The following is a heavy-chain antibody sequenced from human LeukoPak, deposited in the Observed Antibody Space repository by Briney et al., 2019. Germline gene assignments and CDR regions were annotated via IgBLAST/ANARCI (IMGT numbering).Heavy chain of an antibody. CDR1: GFSVSNKY. CDR3: AARNY. CDR2: IYSRGAT. V-gene: IGHV3-53*01. J-gene: IGHJ4*02. Sequence: GSLRLSCSSSGFSVSNKYMSWVRQAPGKGLEGVSVIYSRGATYYADSVRGRFTISRDNSKNTLYLQMNSLRVEDTAVYYCAARNYWGQGTLVTVSS. D-gene: IGHD1-14*01.